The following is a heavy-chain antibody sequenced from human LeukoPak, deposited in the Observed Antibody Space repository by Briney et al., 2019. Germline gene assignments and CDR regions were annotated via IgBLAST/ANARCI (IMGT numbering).Heavy chain of an antibody. J-gene: IGHJ4*02. CDR1: GLTFSSYG. D-gene: IGHD3-16*01. CDR3: ARDRPITARFDY. Sequence: GRSLTLSCAASGLTFSSYGMHWVRQAPGKGLEWVAVISYDGSNKYYADSVKGRFTISRDNSKNTVYLQMNSLSSEDTAVYYCARDRPITARFDYWGPGTQVTVSS. V-gene: IGHV3-30*03. CDR2: ISYDGSNK.